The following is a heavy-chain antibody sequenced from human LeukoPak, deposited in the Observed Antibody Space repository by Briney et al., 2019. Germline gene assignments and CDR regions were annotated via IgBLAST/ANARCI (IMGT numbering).Heavy chain of an antibody. CDR3: ARYCSGGSCSDAFDI. V-gene: IGHV4-59*01. D-gene: IGHD2-15*01. J-gene: IGHJ3*02. CDR1: GGSISSYY. Sequence: SETLSLTCTVSGGSISSYYRGWIRQPPGKGLEWIGYIYYSGSTNYNPSLKSRVTISVDTSKNQFSLKLSSVTAADTAVYYCARYCSGGSCSDAFDIWGQGTMVTVSS. CDR2: IYYSGST.